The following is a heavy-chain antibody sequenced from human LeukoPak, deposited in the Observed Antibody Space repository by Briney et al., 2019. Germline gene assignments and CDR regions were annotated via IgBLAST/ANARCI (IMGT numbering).Heavy chain of an antibody. CDR3: ARDGYYYDSSGYYYDWFDP. D-gene: IGHD3-22*01. J-gene: IGHJ5*02. V-gene: IGHV1-69*06. CDR2: IIPIFGTA. CDR1: VGTFSSYA. Sequence: GASVKVSCKASVGTFSSYAISWVRQAPGKGLEWMGRIIPIFGTANYAQKFQGRVTITADKSTSTAYMELSSLRSEDTAVYYCARDGYYYDSSGYYYDWFDPWGQGTLVTVSS.